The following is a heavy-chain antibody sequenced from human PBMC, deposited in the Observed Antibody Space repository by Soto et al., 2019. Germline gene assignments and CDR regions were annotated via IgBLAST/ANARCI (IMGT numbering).Heavy chain of an antibody. CDR2: IWYDGSNK. Sequence: QVQLVESGGGVVQPGRSPRLSCAASGFTFSSYGMHWVRQAPGKGLEWVAVIWYDGSNKYYADSVKGRFTISRDNSKNTLYLQMNSLRAEDTAVYYCARAHSGSPASWFDPWGQGTLVTVSS. J-gene: IGHJ5*02. D-gene: IGHD5-12*01. CDR3: ARAHSGSPASWFDP. V-gene: IGHV3-33*01. CDR1: GFTFSSYG.